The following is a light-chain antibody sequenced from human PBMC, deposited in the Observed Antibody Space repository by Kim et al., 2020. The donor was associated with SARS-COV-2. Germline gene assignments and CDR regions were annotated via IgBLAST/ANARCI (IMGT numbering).Light chain of an antibody. CDR2: DAS. Sequence: EIVLTQSPATLSLSPGERATLSCRASQSVSSYLAWYQQKPGQAPRLLIYDASNRATGIPARFTGSGSGTDFTLTISSLEPEDFAVYYCQQRSNWPFTFVPGTKMDIK. V-gene: IGKV3-11*01. CDR3: QQRSNWPFT. J-gene: IGKJ3*01. CDR1: QSVSSY.